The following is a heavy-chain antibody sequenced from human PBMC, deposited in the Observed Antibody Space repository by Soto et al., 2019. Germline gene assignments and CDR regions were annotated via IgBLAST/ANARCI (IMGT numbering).Heavy chain of an antibody. J-gene: IGHJ4*02. D-gene: IGHD6-13*01. V-gene: IGHV4-34*01. CDR3: ARHVRGWQLMLDN. Sequence: SETLSLTCAVYGGSFSGYYWSWIRQPPGKGLEWIGEINHSGSTNYNPSLKSRVTISVDTSKNQFSLKLSSVTATDTAVYYCARHVRGWQLMLDNWGQGSLVT. CDR1: GGSFSGYY. CDR2: INHSGST.